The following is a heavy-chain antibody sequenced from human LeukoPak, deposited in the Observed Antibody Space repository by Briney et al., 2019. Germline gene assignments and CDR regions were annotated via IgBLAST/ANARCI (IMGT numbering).Heavy chain of an antibody. Sequence: PSETLSLTCTVSGGSIIGSYWTWIRQSPGGGLEYIGYIYNTVDVNYSPSLKSRVTISIDMSRSQFSLRLKSVTAADTAIYYCARSRNYDSTGYNPTYYFDSWGQGALVTVSS. CDR3: ARSRNYDSTGYNPTYYFDS. CDR2: IYNTVDV. D-gene: IGHD3-22*01. V-gene: IGHV4-59*01. CDR1: GGSIIGSY. J-gene: IGHJ4*02.